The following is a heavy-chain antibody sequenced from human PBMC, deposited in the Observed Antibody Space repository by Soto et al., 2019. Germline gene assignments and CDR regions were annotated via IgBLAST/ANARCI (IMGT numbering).Heavy chain of an antibody. CDR3: VRGTIAWRGVDY. CDR1: GFTFKSYW. J-gene: IGHJ4*02. Sequence: EVKLVESGGGLVQPGGSLRLSCVVSGFTFKSYWMHWFRQAPGKGLEWVSSIFSDDGTATYADSVKARSSSSRDIAKNSLYLQVSSLRAEDTAVYYCVRGTIAWRGVDYWGQGVPVTVSS. CDR2: IFSDDGTA. D-gene: IGHD3-3*01. V-gene: IGHV3-74*01.